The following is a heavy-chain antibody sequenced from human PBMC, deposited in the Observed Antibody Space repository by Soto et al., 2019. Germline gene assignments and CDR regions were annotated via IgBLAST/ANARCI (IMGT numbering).Heavy chain of an antibody. CDR3: AKDQIPFLPRGSGGSQTNYGMDV. D-gene: IGHD2-15*01. J-gene: IGHJ6*02. V-gene: IGHV3-30*18. CDR2: ISYDGSNK. CDR1: GFTFSSYG. Sequence: QVQLVESGGGVVQPGRSLRLSCAASGFTFSSYGMHWVRQAPGKGLEWVAVISYDGSNKYYADSVKGRFTISRDNSKNTLYLQMNSRRAEDTAVYYCAKDQIPFLPRGSGGSQTNYGMDVWGQGTTVTVSS.